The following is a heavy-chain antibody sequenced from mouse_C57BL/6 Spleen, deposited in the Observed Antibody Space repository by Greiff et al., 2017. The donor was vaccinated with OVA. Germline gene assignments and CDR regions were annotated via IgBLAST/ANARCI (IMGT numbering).Heavy chain of an antibody. V-gene: IGHV1-55*01. CDR1: GYTFSSYW. D-gene: IGHD2-3*01. CDR2: IYPGSGST. J-gene: IGHJ3*01. CDR3: AKAYDGYPAWFAY. Sequence: QVPLQQSGAELVKPGASVKMSCKASGYTFSSYWITWVKQRPGQGLEWLGDIYPGSGSTNYNEKFKSKATLTVDTSSSTASMQLSSLTSEDSAVDYCAKAYDGYPAWFAYWGQGTLVTVSA.